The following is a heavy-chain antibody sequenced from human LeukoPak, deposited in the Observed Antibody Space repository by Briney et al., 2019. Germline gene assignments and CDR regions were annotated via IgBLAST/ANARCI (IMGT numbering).Heavy chain of an antibody. V-gene: IGHV4-61*02. CDR1: GASINSGSYY. D-gene: IGHD5-12*01. Sequence: KASETLSLTCTVSGASINSGSYYWTWIRQPAGKGLEWIGRIYASGNTDYSPSLKSRLTISLDTSKNQFSLRLSSVTAADTAVYYCARDGFYCSGSDCSKGRWYSHCYMDVWGKGTTVTVSS. CDR3: ARDGFYCSGSDCSKGRWYSHCYMDV. J-gene: IGHJ6*03. CDR2: IYASGNT.